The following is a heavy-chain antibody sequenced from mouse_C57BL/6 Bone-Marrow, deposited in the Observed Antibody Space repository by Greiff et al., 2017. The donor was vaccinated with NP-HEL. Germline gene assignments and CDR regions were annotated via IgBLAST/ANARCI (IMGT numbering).Heavy chain of an antibody. J-gene: IGHJ2*01. CDR3: ARDRGRTDFDY. CDR2: INYDGSST. D-gene: IGHD1-1*01. V-gene: IGHV5-16*01. Sequence: EVKLEESEGGLVQPGSSMKLSCTASGFTFSDYYMAWVRQVPEKGLEWVANINYDGSSTNYLDSLKSRFTISRDNAKNMLYLQMSSLKSEDTATYYCARDRGRTDFDYWGQGTTLTVSS. CDR1: GFTFSDYY.